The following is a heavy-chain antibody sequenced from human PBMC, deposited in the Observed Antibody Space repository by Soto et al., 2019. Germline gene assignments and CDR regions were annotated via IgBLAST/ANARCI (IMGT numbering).Heavy chain of an antibody. D-gene: IGHD3-10*01. V-gene: IGHV3-13*04. CDR2: IGTAGDT. CDR1: GFTFSSYD. Sequence: EVQLVESGGGLVQPGGSLRLSCAASGFTFSSYDMHWVRQATGKGLEWVSAIGTAGDTYYPGSVKGRFTISRENAKNSLYIQIIGLRAGDTAVYYCARGVTMVRGVTSWYFDLWGRGTLVTVSS. CDR3: ARGVTMVRGVTSWYFDL. J-gene: IGHJ2*01.